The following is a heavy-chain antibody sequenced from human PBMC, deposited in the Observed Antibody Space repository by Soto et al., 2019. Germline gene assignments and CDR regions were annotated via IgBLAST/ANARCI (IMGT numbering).Heavy chain of an antibody. CDR3: ARGLDYSGSGSYMRY. CDR1: GGSFSGYY. V-gene: IGHV4-34*01. Sequence: QVQLQQWGAGLLKPSETLSLTCAVYGGSFSGYYWSWIRQPPGKGLEWIGEINHSGSTNYNPSLKSRVTIAVDTSKNQFSVKLSSVTAADTAVYYCARGLDYSGSGSYMRYWGQGTLVTVSS. CDR2: INHSGST. J-gene: IGHJ4*02. D-gene: IGHD3-10*01.